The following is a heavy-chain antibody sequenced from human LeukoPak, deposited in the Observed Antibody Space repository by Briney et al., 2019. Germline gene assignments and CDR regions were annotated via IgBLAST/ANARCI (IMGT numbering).Heavy chain of an antibody. V-gene: IGHV3-74*01. CDR1: GFTFSSYW. CDR2: INSDGST. D-gene: IGHD5-18*01. Sequence: QPGGSLRLSCAASGFTFSSYWMHWVRQAPGKGLVWVSRINSDGSTSYADSVKGRFTISRDNAKNPLYLQMNSLRAEDAAVYYCATRGYSYEFDYWGQGTLVTVSS. CDR3: ATRGYSYEFDY. J-gene: IGHJ4*02.